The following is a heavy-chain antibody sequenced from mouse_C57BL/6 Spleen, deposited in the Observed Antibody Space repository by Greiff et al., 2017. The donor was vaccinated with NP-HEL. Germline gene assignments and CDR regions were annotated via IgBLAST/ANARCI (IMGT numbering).Heavy chain of an antibody. CDR2: IHPSDSDT. V-gene: IGHV1-74*01. CDR3: AIGPYDYDLYYYAMDY. D-gene: IGHD2-4*01. Sequence: QVQLQQPGAELVKPGASVKVSCKASGYTFTSYWMHWVKQRPGQGLEWIGRIHPSDSDTNYNQKFKGKATLTVDKSSSTAYMHLSSLTSEDSAVYYCAIGPYDYDLYYYAMDYWGQGTSVTVSS. J-gene: IGHJ4*01. CDR1: GYTFTSYW.